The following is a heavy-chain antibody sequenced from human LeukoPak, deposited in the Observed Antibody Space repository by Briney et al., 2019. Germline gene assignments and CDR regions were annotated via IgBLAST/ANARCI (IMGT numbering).Heavy chain of an antibody. CDR1: GFTFSSYA. Sequence: GGSLRLSCAASGFTFSSYAMNWVRQAPGKGLEWVSYISSSSTTIYYADSVKGRFTISRDNAKNSLYLQMNSLRAEDTAVYYCARDSLVVVAATHPFDYWGQGTLVTVSS. J-gene: IGHJ4*02. CDR3: ARDSLVVVAATHPFDY. CDR2: ISSSSTTI. V-gene: IGHV3-48*04. D-gene: IGHD2-15*01.